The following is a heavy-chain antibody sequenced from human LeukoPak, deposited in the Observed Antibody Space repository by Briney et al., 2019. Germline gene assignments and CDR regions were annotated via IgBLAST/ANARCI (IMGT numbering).Heavy chain of an antibody. CDR3: ARSTGNIVVLSAGMNYYYGMDV. Sequence: SETLSLTCSVSGDSLSSVTWWTWVRQPPGKGPEWIGGIYHTGSTNYNPSLKSRVAISIDKSKNQFSLKLTSVAAADTAVYYCARSTGNIVVLSAGMNYYYGMDVWGQGTTVTVSS. CDR1: GDSLSSVTW. D-gene: IGHD2-2*01. CDR2: IYHTGST. J-gene: IGHJ6*02. V-gene: IGHV4-4*02.